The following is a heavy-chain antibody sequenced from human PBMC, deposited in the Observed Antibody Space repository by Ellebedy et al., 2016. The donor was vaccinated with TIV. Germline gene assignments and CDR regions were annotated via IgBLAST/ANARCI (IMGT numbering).Heavy chain of an antibody. Sequence: GESLKISCAASGFTFSSFAMSWVRQAPGQGLEWVSAISGTGTTTYYANSVKGLFTISRDNSKNTLYLQMNSLRDEDTAVYSCAKGGNWAPSSWYFDPWGQGSLVTVSS. CDR2: ISGTGTTT. CDR1: GFTFSSFA. J-gene: IGHJ5*02. CDR3: AKGGNWAPSSWYFDP. V-gene: IGHV3-23*01. D-gene: IGHD6-13*01.